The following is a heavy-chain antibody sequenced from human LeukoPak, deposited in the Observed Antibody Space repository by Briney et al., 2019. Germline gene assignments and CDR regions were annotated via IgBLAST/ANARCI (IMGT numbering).Heavy chain of an antibody. Sequence: SSETLSLTCTVSGYSISSGYYWVWIRQPPGKGLEWIGSIYHSGSTYYNPSLKSRVTISVDTSKNQFSLKLSSVTAADTAVYYCARGRIQLWLRDYYYYMDVWGKGTTVTVSS. V-gene: IGHV4-38-2*02. CDR2: IYHSGST. D-gene: IGHD5-18*01. CDR3: ARGRIQLWLRDYYYYMDV. J-gene: IGHJ6*03. CDR1: GYSISSGYY.